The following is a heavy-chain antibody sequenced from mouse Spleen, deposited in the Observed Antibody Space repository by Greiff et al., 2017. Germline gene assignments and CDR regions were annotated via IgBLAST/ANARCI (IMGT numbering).Heavy chain of an antibody. D-gene: IGHD1-1*01. CDR2: IYPGNSDT. V-gene: IGHV1-5*01. J-gene: IGHJ4*01. CDR3: TSLLDYYGSPYYAMDY. Sequence: EVQLQQSGTVLARPGASVKMSCKTSGYTFTSYWMHWVKQRPGQGLEWIGAIYPGNSDTSYNQKFKGKAKLTAVTSASTAYMELSSLTNEDSAVYYCTSLLDYYGSPYYAMDYWGQGTSVTVSS. CDR1: GYTFTSYW.